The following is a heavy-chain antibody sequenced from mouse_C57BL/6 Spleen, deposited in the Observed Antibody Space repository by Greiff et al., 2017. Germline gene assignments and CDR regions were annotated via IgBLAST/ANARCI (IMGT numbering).Heavy chain of an antibody. CDR1: GYSITSGYY. D-gene: IGHD4-1*01. CDR2: ISYDGSN. V-gene: IGHV3-6*01. Sequence: EVKLQESGPGLVKPSQSLSLTCSVTGYSITSGYYWNWIRQFPGNKLEWMGYISYDGSNNYNPSLKNRISITRDTSKNQFFLKLNSVTTEDTATYYCAREDWGGYWYFDVWGTGTTVTVSS. CDR3: AREDWGGYWYFDV. J-gene: IGHJ1*03.